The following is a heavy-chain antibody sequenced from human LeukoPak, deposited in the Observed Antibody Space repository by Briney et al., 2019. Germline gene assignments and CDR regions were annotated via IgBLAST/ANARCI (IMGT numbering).Heavy chain of an antibody. CDR3: AKAPVTSCRGAFCYPFDY. Sequence: GGSLRLSCATSGFSFSSYAMSWVRQAPGKGLEWVSAMSSSDDGRYYAASVRGRFTISRDTSRSSLYLQMNSLRAEDAAVYYCAKAPVTSCRGAFCYPFDYWGQGTLVTVSS. J-gene: IGHJ4*02. CDR2: MSSSDDGR. V-gene: IGHV3-23*01. CDR1: GFSFSSYA. D-gene: IGHD2-15*01.